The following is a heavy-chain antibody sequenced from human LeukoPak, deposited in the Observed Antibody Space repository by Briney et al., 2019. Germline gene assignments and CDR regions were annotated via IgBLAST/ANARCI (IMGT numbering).Heavy chain of an antibody. D-gene: IGHD2-8*02. CDR2: ISSSSSYI. J-gene: IGHJ3*02. Sequence: PGGSLRLSCAASGFXFSSYSMNWVRQAPGKGLEWVSSISSSSSYIYYADSVKGRFTISRDNAKNSLYLQMNSLRAEDTAVYYCARDRTAAAFDIWGQGTMVTVSS. CDR1: GFXFSSYS. V-gene: IGHV3-21*01. CDR3: ARDRTAAAFDI.